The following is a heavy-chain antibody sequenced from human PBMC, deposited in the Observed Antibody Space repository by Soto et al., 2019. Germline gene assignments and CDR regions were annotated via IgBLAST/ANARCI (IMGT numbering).Heavy chain of an antibody. J-gene: IGHJ4*02. V-gene: IGHV3-30-3*01. CDR3: AREGQYYYGPAGHFDY. CDR2: ISYDGSNK. CDR1: GFIFSSYA. D-gene: IGHD3-10*01. Sequence: QVQLVESGGGVVQPGRSLRLSCAASGFIFSSYAMHWVRQAPGKGLEWVAVISYDGSNKYYADSVKGRFTISRDNSKNTLYLQMNSLRAEDTAVYYCAREGQYYYGPAGHFDYWGQGTLVTVSS.